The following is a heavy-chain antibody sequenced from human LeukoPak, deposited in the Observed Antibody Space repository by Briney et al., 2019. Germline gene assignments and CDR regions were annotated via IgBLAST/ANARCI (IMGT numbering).Heavy chain of an antibody. V-gene: IGHV1-18*01. D-gene: IGHD1-26*01. CDR3: ARDGGGVGALSPDY. CDR2: ISAYSGDT. Sequence: ASVKVSCKASGYTFTSYDISWVRQAPGQGLEWMGWISAYSGDTNYAQKLQGRVTMTTDTSTSTAYMELRSLRSDDTAVYYCARDGGGVGALSPDYWGQGTLVTVSS. J-gene: IGHJ4*02. CDR1: GYTFTSYD.